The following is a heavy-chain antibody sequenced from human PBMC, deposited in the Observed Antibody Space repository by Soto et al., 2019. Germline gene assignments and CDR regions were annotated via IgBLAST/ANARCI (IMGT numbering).Heavy chain of an antibody. D-gene: IGHD6-13*01. CDR1: NYSITSGSF. CDR2: IFHSGVT. CDR3: SRGTGALAAEQQPLDP. Sequence: SETLSLTCAVSNYSITSGSFWGWLRQPPGKGPQWIGSIFHSGVTYYTPSLKSRVAISVDTSKNQFSLKLTSVTAAATAVYFCSRGTGALAAEQQPLDPWGQVTMVTVCS. V-gene: IGHV4-38-2*01. J-gene: IGHJ5*02.